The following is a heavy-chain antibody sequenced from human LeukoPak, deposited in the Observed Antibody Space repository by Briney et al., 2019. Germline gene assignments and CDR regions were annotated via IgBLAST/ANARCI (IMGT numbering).Heavy chain of an antibody. Sequence: GGSLRLSCAASGFTFSRYSMNLVRQAPGKGLELVSCIISSGSTIYYADSVEGRFTISRDNAKNSLYLQMNSLRAEDTAVYYCAELGITMIGGVWGKGTTVTISS. V-gene: IGHV3-48*04. CDR3: AELGITMIGGV. CDR1: GFTFSRYS. J-gene: IGHJ6*04. D-gene: IGHD3-10*02. CDR2: IISSGSTI.